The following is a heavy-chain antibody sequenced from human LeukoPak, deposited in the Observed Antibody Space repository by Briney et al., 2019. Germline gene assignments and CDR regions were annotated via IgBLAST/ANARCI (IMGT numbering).Heavy chain of an antibody. D-gene: IGHD3-9*01. CDR3: ARGSRLGLFDY. CDR2: IYYGGST. J-gene: IGHJ4*02. Sequence: SETLSLTCTVSGGSISSGDYYWSWIRQPPGKGLEWIGYIYYGGSTYYNPSLKSRVTISVDTSKNQFSLKLSSVTAADTAVYYCARGSRLGLFDYWGQGTLVTVSS. CDR1: GGSISSGDYY. V-gene: IGHV4-30-4*01.